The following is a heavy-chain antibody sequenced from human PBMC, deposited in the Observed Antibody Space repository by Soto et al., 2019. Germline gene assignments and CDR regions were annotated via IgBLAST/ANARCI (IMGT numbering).Heavy chain of an antibody. J-gene: IGHJ4*02. V-gene: IGHV3-23*01. CDR3: EKDHIREVPHFFDY. CDR1: GFTFNNYA. D-gene: IGHD1-26*01. CDR2: ISNSGDNT. Sequence: GGSLRLSCAASGFTFNNYAMSWVRQAPGKGPEWVSTISNSGDNTYYADSVKGRFTISRDISTDTLYLQMSSLRAEDTAIYYCEKDHIREVPHFFDYWGQGTLVTVSS.